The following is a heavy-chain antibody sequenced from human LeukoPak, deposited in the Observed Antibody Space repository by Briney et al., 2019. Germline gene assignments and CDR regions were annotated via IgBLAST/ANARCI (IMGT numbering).Heavy chain of an antibody. CDR1: GFTFSTYW. CDR3: ARAPSEIGGYYPEYFRH. D-gene: IGHD3-22*01. J-gene: IGHJ1*01. CDR2: IKSDGST. Sequence: GGSLRLSCGASGFTFSTYWMHWVRQAPGKGLVWVSRIKSDGSTNYADSVKGRFTISRDNAKNTVSLQMNSLRPEDTGVYYCARAPSEIGGYYPEYFRHRGKGTLVTVSS. V-gene: IGHV3-74*01.